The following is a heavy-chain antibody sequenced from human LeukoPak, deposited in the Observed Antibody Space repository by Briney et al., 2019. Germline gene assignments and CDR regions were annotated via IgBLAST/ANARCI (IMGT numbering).Heavy chain of an antibody. V-gene: IGHV1-46*01. CDR3: AILRDYYSNYVYYYYNMDV. CDR1: GYTFTSYY. CDR2: INPSGGST. D-gene: IGHD4-11*01. Sequence: ASVTVSCKASGYTFTSYYMHWVRQAPGQGLEWMGIINPSGGSTTYAQKFQGRVTMTRDTSTSTVYMELSSLRSEDTAVYYCAILRDYYSNYVYYYYNMDVWGQGTTVTVSS. J-gene: IGHJ6*02.